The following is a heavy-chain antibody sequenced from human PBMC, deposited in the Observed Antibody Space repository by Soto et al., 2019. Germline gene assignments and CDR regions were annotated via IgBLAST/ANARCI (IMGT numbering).Heavy chain of an antibody. CDR3: AGENLFGYGSNSYNYYGMDV. CDR2: INPSGGST. D-gene: IGHD3-10*01. V-gene: IGHV1-46*01. Sequence: ASVKVSCKASGYTFTSYYMHWVRQAPGQGLEWMGIINPSGGSTSYAQKFQGRVTMTRNTSTSTVYMELSSLRSEDTAVYYCAGENLFGYGSNSYNYYGMDVWGQGPMVTVSS. CDR1: GYTFTSYY. J-gene: IGHJ6*02.